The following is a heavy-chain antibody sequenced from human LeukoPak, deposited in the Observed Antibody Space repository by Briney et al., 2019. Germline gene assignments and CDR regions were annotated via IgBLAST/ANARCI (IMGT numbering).Heavy chain of an antibody. Sequence: SGTLSLTCTVSGGSISSSDYCWGWIRQPPGKGLEWVGSIYYSGSTYFNASLKSRVTISVDTSENQFSLKLSSVTAADTAVYYCARQNARPPSYCSGWYWFDPWGQGTLVTVSS. CDR3: ARQNARPPSYCSGWYWFDP. J-gene: IGHJ5*02. D-gene: IGHD6-19*01. V-gene: IGHV4-39*01. CDR1: GGSISSSDYC. CDR2: IYYSGST.